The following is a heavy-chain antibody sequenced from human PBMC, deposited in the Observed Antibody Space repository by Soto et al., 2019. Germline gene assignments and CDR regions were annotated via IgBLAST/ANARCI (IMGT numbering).Heavy chain of an antibody. Sequence: QVQLQESGPGLVKPSETLSLTCTVSGGSISSYYWSWIRQPPGKGLEWIGYIYYSGSTNYNPSLKSRVTISVDTAKNQFSRKLSSVTAADTAVYYWARVSESSGWNTYYFDYWGQGTLVTVSS. CDR3: ARVSESSGWNTYYFDY. CDR1: GGSISSYY. V-gene: IGHV4-59*01. CDR2: IYYSGST. J-gene: IGHJ4*02. D-gene: IGHD6-19*01.